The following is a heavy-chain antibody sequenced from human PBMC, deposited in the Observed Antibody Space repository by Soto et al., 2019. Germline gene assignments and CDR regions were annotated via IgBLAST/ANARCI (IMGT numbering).Heavy chain of an antibody. V-gene: IGHV1-69*04. Sequence: VASVKVSCKASGGTFSSYTISWVRQAPGQGLEWMGRIIPILGIANYAQKFQGRVTITADKSTSTAYMELSSLRSEDTAAYYCARDSYSSSYHPFDIWGQGTMVTVSS. CDR1: GGTFSSYT. CDR3: ARDSYSSSYHPFDI. D-gene: IGHD6-13*01. J-gene: IGHJ3*02. CDR2: IIPILGIA.